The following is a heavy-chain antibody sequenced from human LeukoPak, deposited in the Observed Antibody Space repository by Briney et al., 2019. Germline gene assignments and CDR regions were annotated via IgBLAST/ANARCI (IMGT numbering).Heavy chain of an antibody. CDR1: GFTFSSYW. Sequence: GGSLRLSCAASGFTFSSYWMSWVRQAPGKGLEWVANIKQDGSEKYYVDSAKGRFTISRDNAKNSLYLQMNSLRAEDTAVYYCARDAKPYYYGSGSYCCWFDPWGQGTLVTVSS. D-gene: IGHD3-10*01. J-gene: IGHJ5*02. CDR3: ARDAKPYYYGSGSYCCWFDP. V-gene: IGHV3-7*01. CDR2: IKQDGSEK.